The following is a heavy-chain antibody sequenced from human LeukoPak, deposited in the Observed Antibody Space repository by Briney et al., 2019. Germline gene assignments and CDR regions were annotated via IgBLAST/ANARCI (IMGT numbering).Heavy chain of an antibody. V-gene: IGHV1-2*02. Sequence: GASVKVSCKASGYTFTAYYMHWVRQAPGQGLEWMGWINPSSGGTNYAQKFQGRVIMTRDTSISTAYMELSRLRSDDTAVYYCASPSNYGSGSQLNYWGQGTPVTVSS. CDR3: ASPSNYGSGSQLNY. D-gene: IGHD3-10*01. J-gene: IGHJ4*02. CDR1: GYTFTAYY. CDR2: INPSSGGT.